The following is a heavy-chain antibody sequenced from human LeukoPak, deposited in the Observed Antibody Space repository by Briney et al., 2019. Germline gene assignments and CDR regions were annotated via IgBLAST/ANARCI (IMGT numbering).Heavy chain of an antibody. D-gene: IGHD2-2*02. J-gene: IGHJ4*02. CDR2: IQYDGSYK. V-gene: IGHV3-30*02. Sequence: GGSLRLSCAASGFTFSTYGIHWVRQAPGKGLEWLAFIQYDGSYKFYADSVQGRFSISRDNSKNTLFLQMNSLRAEDTAVYYCAKTSDQLLYSKFDYWGQGTLVTVSS. CDR3: AKTSDQLLYSKFDY. CDR1: GFTFSTYG.